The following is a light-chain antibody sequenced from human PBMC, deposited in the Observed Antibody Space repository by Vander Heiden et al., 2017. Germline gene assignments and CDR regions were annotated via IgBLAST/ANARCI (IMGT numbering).Light chain of an antibody. CDR2: DDS. Sequence: SFLLSQPPSLSVAPGQKAKITCGGKNMGRKSVHWYQQRPGQAPVLVVYDDSDRPSGIPERFSGSNSGNAATLTISRVEAGDEADYYCQVWDSTTDHHVFATGTKVTVL. CDR1: NMGRKS. V-gene: IGLV3-21*02. J-gene: IGLJ1*01. CDR3: QVWDSTTDHHV.